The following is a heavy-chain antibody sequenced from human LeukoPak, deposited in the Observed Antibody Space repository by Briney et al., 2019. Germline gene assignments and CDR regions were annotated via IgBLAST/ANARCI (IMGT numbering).Heavy chain of an antibody. V-gene: IGHV3-48*02. CDR1: GLTFSVHE. CDR3: ARDPLGYFDY. CDR2: IDFSGGIT. Sequence: GGSLRLSCAASGLTFSVHEMNWVRQAPGKGLEWISYIDFSGGITYYADSVKGRFTISRDNAKNSLYLQMNSLRDEDTAVYYCARDPLGYFDYWGQGTLVTVSS. J-gene: IGHJ4*02.